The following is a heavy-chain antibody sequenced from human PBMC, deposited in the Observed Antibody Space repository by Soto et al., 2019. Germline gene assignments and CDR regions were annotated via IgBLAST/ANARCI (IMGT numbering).Heavy chain of an antibody. CDR3: ARGYYYDSSGIIDY. V-gene: IGHV4-59*01. CDR2: IYYSGST. CDR1: GGSISSYY. J-gene: IGHJ4*02. Sequence: SETLSLTCTVSGGSISSYYWSWIRQPPGKGLEWIGYIYYSGSTNYNPSLKSRVTISVDTSKNQFSLKLSSVTAADTAVYYCARGYYYDSSGIIDYWGQGTLVTVSS. D-gene: IGHD3-22*01.